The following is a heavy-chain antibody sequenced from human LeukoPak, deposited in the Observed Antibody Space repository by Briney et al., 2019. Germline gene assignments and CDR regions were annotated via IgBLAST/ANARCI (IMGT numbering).Heavy chain of an antibody. J-gene: IGHJ4*02. CDR3: ARETVAGTFDY. CDR1: GFTFSDYY. D-gene: IGHD6-19*01. V-gene: IGHV3-11*01. CDR2: LSSRGDII. Sequence: GGPLRLSCAGSGFTFSDYYMSWIRQAPGKGLDWVSDLSSRGDIISYADSVKGRFTISRDNAKNSLYLQINSLRAEDTAVYYCARETVAGTFDYWGQGTLVTVSS.